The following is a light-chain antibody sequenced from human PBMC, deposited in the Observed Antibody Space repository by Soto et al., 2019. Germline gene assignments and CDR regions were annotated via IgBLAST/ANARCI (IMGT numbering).Light chain of an antibody. J-gene: IGKJ2*01. Sequence: IQLTQSPSSLSASVGGRVTISCRASQGNNSFVAWYQQKSGKAPKLLIYAATTLQSGVPSRFSGGGSGTDFTLTISSLQPEDFATYYCQQLNDRRFSFGQGTKVDIK. CDR1: QGNNSF. CDR2: AAT. CDR3: QQLNDRRFS. V-gene: IGKV1-9*01.